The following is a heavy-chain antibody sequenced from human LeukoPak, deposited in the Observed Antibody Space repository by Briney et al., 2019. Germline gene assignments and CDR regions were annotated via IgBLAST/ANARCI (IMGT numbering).Heavy chain of an antibody. J-gene: IGHJ3*02. Sequence: GASVKVSCKASGYTFTGYYMHWVRQAPGQGLEWMGWINPNSGGTNYAQKFQGRVTMTRDTSISTAYMELSRLRSDDTAVYYCAREPPFYGSGTRDAFDIWGQGTMVTVSS. V-gene: IGHV1-2*02. CDR1: GYTFTGYY. CDR2: INPNSGGT. CDR3: AREPPFYGSGTRDAFDI. D-gene: IGHD3-10*01.